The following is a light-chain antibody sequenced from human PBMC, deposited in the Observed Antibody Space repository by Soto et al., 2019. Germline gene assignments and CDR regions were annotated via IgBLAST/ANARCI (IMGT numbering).Light chain of an antibody. CDR3: SSYTSSSTLYV. Sequence: QSVLTQPASVSGSPGQSITISCTGTSSDVGGHNYVSWYQQHPGKAPKLMIYEVSNRPSGVSNRFSGSKSGNTASLTISGLQAEDEADYYCSSYTSSSTLYVFGTGTKVTV. CDR2: EVS. V-gene: IGLV2-14*01. CDR1: SSDVGGHNY. J-gene: IGLJ1*01.